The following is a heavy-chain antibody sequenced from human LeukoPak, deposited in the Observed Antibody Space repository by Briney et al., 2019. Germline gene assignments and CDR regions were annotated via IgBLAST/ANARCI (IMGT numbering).Heavy chain of an antibody. V-gene: IGHV3-7*03. CDR1: GFTFGKYW. D-gene: IGHD1-26*01. CDR2: INVDGTAE. CDR3: ARDPYRFAFDI. Sequence: PGGSLRLSCVASGFTFGKYWMSWVRQTPGQGLEWVANINVDGTAEYYVDSVKGRFTISRDNAKNSLYLQMNSLRAEDTAVYYCARDPYRFAFDIWGQGTVVLVSS. J-gene: IGHJ3*02.